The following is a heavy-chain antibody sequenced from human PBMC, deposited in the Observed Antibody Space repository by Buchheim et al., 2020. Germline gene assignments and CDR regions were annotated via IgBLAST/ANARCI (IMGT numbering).Heavy chain of an antibody. CDR1: GGSISSGDYY. Sequence: QVQLQESGPGLVKPSQTLSLTCTVSGGSISSGDYYWSWIRHPPGKGLEWIGYIYYSGSTYSHPSLKSRVTISVDTSKNQFSLKLSSVTAADTAVYYCARSENYYDSSGYSNWFDPWGQGTL. D-gene: IGHD3-22*01. V-gene: IGHV4-30-4*01. CDR2: IYYSGST. J-gene: IGHJ5*02. CDR3: ARSENYYDSSGYSNWFDP.